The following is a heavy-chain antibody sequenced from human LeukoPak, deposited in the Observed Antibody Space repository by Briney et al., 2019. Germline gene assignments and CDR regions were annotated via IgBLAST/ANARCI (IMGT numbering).Heavy chain of an antibody. CDR3: AKSLVVVNDPPDY. Sequence: PGGSLRLSCAASGFTFSTCWMTWVRQAPGKGLEWVANIKQDGSERYYVDSVKGRFTISRDNAKSSLCLQMNSLRAEDTAVYYCAKSLVVVNDPPDYWGQGTLVTVSS. J-gene: IGHJ4*02. D-gene: IGHD2-21*01. CDR2: IKQDGSER. CDR1: GFTFSTCW. V-gene: IGHV3-7*01.